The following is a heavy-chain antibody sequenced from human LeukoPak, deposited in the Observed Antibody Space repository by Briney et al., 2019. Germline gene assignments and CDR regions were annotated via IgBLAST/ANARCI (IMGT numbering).Heavy chain of an antibody. CDR3: ARNSNYYMDV. V-gene: IGHV3-53*01. CDR1: GFTVSSNY. D-gene: IGHD4-11*01. CDR2: IYSGGST. Sequence: PGRSLRLSCAASGFTVSSNYMSWVRQAPGKGLEWVSVIYSGGSTYYADSVKGRFTISRDNSKNTLYLQMNSLRAEDTAVYYCARNSNYYMDVWGKGTTVTVSS. J-gene: IGHJ6*03.